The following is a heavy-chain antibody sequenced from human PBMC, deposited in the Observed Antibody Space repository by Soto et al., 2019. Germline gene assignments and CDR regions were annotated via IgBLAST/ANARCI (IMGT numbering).Heavy chain of an antibody. CDR2: IYYSGST. V-gene: IGHV4-30-4*01. CDR3: VTYCADDAFGDHEDWFDP. D-gene: IGHD3-16*01. CDR1: GGSISSGDYY. J-gene: IGHJ5*02. Sequence: SESLSLTCTVSGGSISSGDYYWSWIRQPPGKGLEWIGYIYYSGSTYYNPSLKSRVTISVDTSKNQFSLKLSPVTAEATAEYYAVTYCADDAFGDHEDWFDPWGQGTLVTVSS.